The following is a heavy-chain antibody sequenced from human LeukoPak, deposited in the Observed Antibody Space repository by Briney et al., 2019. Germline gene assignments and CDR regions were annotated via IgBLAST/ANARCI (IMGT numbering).Heavy chain of an antibody. D-gene: IGHD4-11*01. Sequence: SETLSLTCTVSGGSISSSSYYWGWIRQPPGKGLEWIGSIYYSGSTYYNPSLKSRVTISVDTSKNQFSLKLSSVTAADTAVYYCAKAYTVTTRDWFDPWGQGTLVTVSS. CDR1: GGSISSSSYY. CDR3: AKAYTVTTRDWFDP. V-gene: IGHV4-39*01. J-gene: IGHJ5*02. CDR2: IYYSGST.